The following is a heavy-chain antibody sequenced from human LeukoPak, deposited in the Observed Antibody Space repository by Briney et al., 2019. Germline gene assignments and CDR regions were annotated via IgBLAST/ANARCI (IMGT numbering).Heavy chain of an antibody. Sequence: GGSLRLSCAASGFTFSSYEMNWVRQAPGKGLEWVSYISSSGSTIYYADSVKGRFTISRDNAKNSLYLQMNSLRAEDTAVYYCASFIAVAGTGGDYWGKGTLVTVSS. CDR1: GFTFSSYE. V-gene: IGHV3-48*03. CDR2: ISSSGSTI. J-gene: IGHJ4*02. D-gene: IGHD6-19*01. CDR3: ASFIAVAGTGGDY.